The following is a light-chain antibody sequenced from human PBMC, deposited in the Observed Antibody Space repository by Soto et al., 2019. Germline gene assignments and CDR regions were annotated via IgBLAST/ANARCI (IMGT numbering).Light chain of an antibody. V-gene: IGKV1-5*01. Sequence: DIQMTQSPSTLSASVGDRVTITCRASQSINSWLAWYQQKPGKAPKLLIYDASSLETGVPSRFSGSGSGTEFTLTISCLQPDDFATYYCQQYNTYPVTFGQGTKVDIK. CDR3: QQYNTYPVT. CDR2: DAS. CDR1: QSINSW. J-gene: IGKJ1*01.